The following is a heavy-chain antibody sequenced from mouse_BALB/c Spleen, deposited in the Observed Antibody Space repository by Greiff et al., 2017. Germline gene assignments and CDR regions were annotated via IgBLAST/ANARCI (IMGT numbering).Heavy chain of an antibody. CDR2: SRNKANDYTT. Sequence: EVNVVESGGGLVQPGGSLRLSCATSGFTFSDFYMEWVRQPPGKRLEWIAASRNKANDYTTEYSASVKGRFIVSRDTSQSILYLQMNALRAEDTAIYYCARDAKGYYFDYWGQGTTLTVSS. J-gene: IGHJ2*01. CDR1: GFTFSDFY. V-gene: IGHV7-1*02. CDR3: ARDAKGYYFDY.